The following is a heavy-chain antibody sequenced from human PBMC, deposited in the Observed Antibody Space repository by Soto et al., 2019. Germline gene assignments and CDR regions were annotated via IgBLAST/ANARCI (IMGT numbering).Heavy chain of an antibody. CDR1: GGTFSSYA. V-gene: IGHV1-69*06. J-gene: IGHJ6*02. CDR2: IIPIFGTA. Sequence: ASVKVSCKAPGGTFSSYAISWVRQAPGQGLEWMGGIIPIFGTANYAQKFQGRVTITADKSTSTAYMELSSLRSEDTAVYYCAGENRNSYGYCCYYYGMDVWGQGTTVTVSS. D-gene: IGHD5-18*01. CDR3: AGENRNSYGYCCYYYGMDV.